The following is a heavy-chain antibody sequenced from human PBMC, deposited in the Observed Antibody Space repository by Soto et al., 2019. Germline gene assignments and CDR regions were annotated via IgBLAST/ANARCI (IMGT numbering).Heavy chain of an antibody. CDR3: ARFQWLVRNYYYYGMDV. D-gene: IGHD6-19*01. CDR2: IYYSGST. V-gene: IGHV4-61*08. J-gene: IGHJ6*02. CDR1: GGSISSGGYY. Sequence: PSETLSLTCTVSGGSISSGGYYWSWIRQHPGKGLEWIGYIYYSGSTNYNPSLKSRVTISVDTSKNQFSLKLSSVTAADTAVYYCARFQWLVRNYYYYGMDVWGQGTTVTVSS.